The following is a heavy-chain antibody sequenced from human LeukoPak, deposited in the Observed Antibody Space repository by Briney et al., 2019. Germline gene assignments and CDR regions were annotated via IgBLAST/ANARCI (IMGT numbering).Heavy chain of an antibody. V-gene: IGHV3-23*01. D-gene: IGHD3-3*01. CDR1: GFTFSSYA. Sequence: GGSLRLSCAASGFTFSSYAMSWVRQAPGKGLEWVSAISGSGGSTYYADSVKGRFTISRDNSKNTLYLQMNSLRAEDTAVYYCARDLVGYYDFWSGYPDVWGQGTTVTVSS. J-gene: IGHJ6*02. CDR2: ISGSGGST. CDR3: ARDLVGYYDFWSGYPDV.